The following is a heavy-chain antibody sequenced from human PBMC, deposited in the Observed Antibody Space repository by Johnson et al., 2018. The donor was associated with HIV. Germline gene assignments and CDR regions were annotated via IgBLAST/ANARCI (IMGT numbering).Heavy chain of an antibody. CDR1: GFTVSSNY. Sequence: EVQLVESGGGLVQPGGSLRLYCAASGFTVSSNYMSWVRQAPGKGLEWVSVIYSGGSTYYADSVKGRFTISRDNSKNTLYLQMNSLRAEDTAVYYCARSRYDSSGYGIWGQGTMVTVSS. J-gene: IGHJ3*02. CDR2: IYSGGST. D-gene: IGHD3-22*01. CDR3: ARSRYDSSGYGI. V-gene: IGHV3-66*01.